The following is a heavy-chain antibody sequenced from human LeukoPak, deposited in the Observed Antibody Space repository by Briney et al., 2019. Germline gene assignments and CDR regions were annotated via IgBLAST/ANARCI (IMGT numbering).Heavy chain of an antibody. CDR1: GGSISSYY. CDR3: ARSLAARRGMFTFDP. D-gene: IGHD6-25*01. CDR2: IYYSGST. V-gene: IGHV4-59*01. J-gene: IGHJ5*02. Sequence: PSETLSLTCTVSGGSISSYYWSWIRRPPGKGLEWIGYIYYSGSTNYNPSLKSRVTISVDTSKNQFSLKLSSVTAADTAVYYCARSLAARRGMFTFDPWGQGTLVTVSS.